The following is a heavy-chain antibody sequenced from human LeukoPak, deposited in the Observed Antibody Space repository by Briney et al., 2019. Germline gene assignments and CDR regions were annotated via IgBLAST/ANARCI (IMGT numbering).Heavy chain of an antibody. D-gene: IGHD3-22*01. CDR2: INHSGST. CDR1: GGSFSGYY. V-gene: IGHV4-34*01. J-gene: IGHJ6*03. Sequence: SETLSLTCAVYGGSFSGYYWSWIRQPPGKGLEWIGEINHSGSTNYNPSLKSRVTISVDTSKNQFSLKLSSVTAADTAVYYCARVDEVTTYYYYYMDVWGKGTTVTVSS. CDR3: ARVDEVTTYYYYYMDV.